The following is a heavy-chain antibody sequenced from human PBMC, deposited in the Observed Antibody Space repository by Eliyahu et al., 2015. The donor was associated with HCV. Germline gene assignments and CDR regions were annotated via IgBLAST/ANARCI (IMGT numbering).Heavy chain of an antibody. D-gene: IGHD5-18*01. Sequence: EVQLVESGGGLVQPGGSLRLSCAASGFALSDYWMNWVRQAPGQGLVWVSRINRDGSTTDYADSVKGRFTISRDNAKNTLYLQMNSLRADDTAVYYCARVFSASVAFDIWGQGTMVTVSS. J-gene: IGHJ3*02. CDR1: GFALSDYW. CDR2: INRDGSTT. V-gene: IGHV3-74*01. CDR3: ARVFSASVAFDI.